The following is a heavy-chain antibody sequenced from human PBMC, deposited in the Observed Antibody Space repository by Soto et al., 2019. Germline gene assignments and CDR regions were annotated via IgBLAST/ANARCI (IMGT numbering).Heavy chain of an antibody. Sequence: TSETRSLTCAVYGGSFSGYYWSWIRQPPGKGLEWIGEINHSGSTNYNPSLKSRVTISVDTSKNQFSLKLSSVTAADTAVYYCARDVTTRYYYYGMDVWGQGTTVTVSS. J-gene: IGHJ6*02. CDR1: GGSFSGYY. CDR3: ARDVTTRYYYYGMDV. D-gene: IGHD4-17*01. CDR2: INHSGST. V-gene: IGHV4-34*01.